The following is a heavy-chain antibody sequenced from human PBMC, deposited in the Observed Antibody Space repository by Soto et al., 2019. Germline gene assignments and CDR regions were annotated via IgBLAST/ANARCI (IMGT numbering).Heavy chain of an antibody. J-gene: IGHJ4*02. CDR2: ISGSGGST. D-gene: IGHD2-15*01. Sequence: GSLGLSYAASGYTFSRYVVSWVRQAPGKGLEWVSAISGSGGSTYYADSVKGRFTISRDNSKNTLYLQMNSLRAEDTAVYYCAKGGTKIVVVVASFDYWGQG. CDR3: AKGGTKIVVVVASFDY. CDR1: GYTFSRYV. V-gene: IGHV3-23*01.